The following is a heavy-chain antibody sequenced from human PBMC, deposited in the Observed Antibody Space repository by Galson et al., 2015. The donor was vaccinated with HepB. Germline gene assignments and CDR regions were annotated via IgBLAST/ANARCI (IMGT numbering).Heavy chain of an antibody. CDR3: AREHDSGWNEYYYPLDV. CDR2: INVANGNT. V-gene: IGHV1-3*01. Sequence: QSGAEVKKPGESLKISCKASGYTFTRYPVHWLRQAPGHRLEWLGWINVANGNTKHSLKFQGRITITRDTSASTAYMELSGLRYEDTAIFYCAREHDSGWNEYYYPLDVWGQGTTVTVYS. J-gene: IGHJ6*02. CDR1: GYTFTRYP. D-gene: IGHD6-19*01.